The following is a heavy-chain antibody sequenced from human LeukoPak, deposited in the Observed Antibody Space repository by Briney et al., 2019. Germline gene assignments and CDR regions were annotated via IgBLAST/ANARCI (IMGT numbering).Heavy chain of an antibody. V-gene: IGHV1-46*01. Sequence: ASVKVSCKASGYTFTSYYMHWVRQAPGQGLEWMGIINPSGGSTSYAQKFQGRVTMTEDTSTDTAYMELSSLRSEDTAVYYCATAPPGEWELNDAFDIWGQGTMVTVSS. D-gene: IGHD3-10*01. CDR2: INPSGGST. CDR1: GYTFTSYY. CDR3: ATAPPGEWELNDAFDI. J-gene: IGHJ3*02.